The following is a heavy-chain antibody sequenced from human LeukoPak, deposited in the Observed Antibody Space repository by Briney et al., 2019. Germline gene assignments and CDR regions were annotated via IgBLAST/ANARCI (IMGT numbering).Heavy chain of an antibody. J-gene: IGHJ4*02. CDR3: AKDAYYYDSSGYYSHFDY. CDR2: ISGSGGST. V-gene: IGHV3-23*01. Sequence: PGGSLRLSCAASGFTFSSYAMNWVRQAPGKGLEWVSAISGSGGSTYYADSVKGRFTISRDNSKNTLYLQMNSLRAEDTAVYYCAKDAYYYDSSGYYSHFDYWGQGTLVTVSS. CDR1: GFTFSSYA. D-gene: IGHD3-22*01.